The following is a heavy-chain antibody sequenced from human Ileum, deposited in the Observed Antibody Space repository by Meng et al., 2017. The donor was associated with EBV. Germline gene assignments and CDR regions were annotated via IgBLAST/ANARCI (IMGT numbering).Heavy chain of an antibody. J-gene: IGHJ4*02. D-gene: IGHD1-26*01. Sequence: QVHLVQAGPELKKPGASVKVSCKASGDTYSSYGINWVRQAPGQGLEWMGWISVYNGNTNYAQNLQGRVTMTTDTSTGTAYMEVRSLRSDDTAVYYCARAGNGGSYYFTYWGQGTLVTVSS. CDR1: GDTYSSYG. CDR3: ARAGNGGSYYFTY. V-gene: IGHV1-18*01. CDR2: ISVYNGNT.